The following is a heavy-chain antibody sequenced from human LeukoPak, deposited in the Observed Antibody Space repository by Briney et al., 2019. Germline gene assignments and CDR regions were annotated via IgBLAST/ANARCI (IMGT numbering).Heavy chain of an antibody. D-gene: IGHD2-15*01. CDR2: IKPNNGGT. V-gene: IGHV1-2*02. CDR1: GYTFTAYY. J-gene: IGHJ4*02. Sequence: ASVKVSCKASGYTFTAYYVHWVRQAPGQRLEWMGLIKPNNGGTIYAQKFQGRVTMTRDTSITTAYMELSRPTSDDTAVYYCARVEGSAAVRGDWGQGTLVTVSS. CDR3: ARVEGSAAVRGD.